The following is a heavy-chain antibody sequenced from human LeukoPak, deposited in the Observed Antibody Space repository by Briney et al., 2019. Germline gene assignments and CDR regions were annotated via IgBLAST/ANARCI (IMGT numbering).Heavy chain of an antibody. V-gene: IGHV3-30*18. CDR2: ISYDGNHK. CDR1: RFTFSNYG. Sequence: AGGSLKLSCAASRFTFSNYGMHWVRQAPGQGLEWVAVISYDGNHKYYADFVRGRFTISRDNSKNTLYLQMNSLRFEDTTIYFCAKAIEAYSSFAPPDYWGQGTQVTVSS. CDR3: AKAIEAYSSFAPPDY. D-gene: IGHD6-6*01. J-gene: IGHJ4*02.